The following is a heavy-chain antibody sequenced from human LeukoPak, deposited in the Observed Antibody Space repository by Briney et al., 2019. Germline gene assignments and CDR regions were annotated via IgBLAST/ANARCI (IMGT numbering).Heavy chain of an antibody. V-gene: IGHV1-46*02. Sequence: ASVKVSCKASGYTFNTNYIHWVRQAPGQGLEWIGVINPSGDGTSYPQKFQGRVTLARDTSTSTIYMELSSLRSEDTAIYYCAKETPNTGWFDPWGQGTLITVSS. CDR3: AKETPNTGWFDP. D-gene: IGHD1-14*01. CDR1: GYTFNTNY. CDR2: INPSGDGT. J-gene: IGHJ5*02.